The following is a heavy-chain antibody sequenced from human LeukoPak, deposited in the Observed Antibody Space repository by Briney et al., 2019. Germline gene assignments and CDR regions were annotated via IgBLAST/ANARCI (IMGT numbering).Heavy chain of an antibody. Sequence: ASVKVSCKVSGYTLTELSMHWVRQAPGRGIEWMGGFDPEDGETIYAQKFQGRVTMTEDTSTDTAYMELSSLRSEDTAVYYCATYSLSHDSEYYFDYWGQGTLVTVSS. CDR1: GYTLTELS. V-gene: IGHV1-24*01. D-gene: IGHD3-10*01. CDR2: FDPEDGET. J-gene: IGHJ4*02. CDR3: ATYSLSHDSEYYFDY.